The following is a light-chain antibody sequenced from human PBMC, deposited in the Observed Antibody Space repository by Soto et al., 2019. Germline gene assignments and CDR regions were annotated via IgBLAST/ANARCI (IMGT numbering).Light chain of an antibody. CDR1: QGISSY. V-gene: IGKV1-9*01. CDR2: AAS. J-gene: IGKJ5*01. Sequence: IQLTQSPSSLSAFVGDRVTITCRASQGISSYLAWYQQKPGKAPNLLVYAASTLQSGVPSRFSGSGSGTDFTLTISSLQPEDFATYYCQQVKSYPITFGQGTRLEIK. CDR3: QQVKSYPIT.